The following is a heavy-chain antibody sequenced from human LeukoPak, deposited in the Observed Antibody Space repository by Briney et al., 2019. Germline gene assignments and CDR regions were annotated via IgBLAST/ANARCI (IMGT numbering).Heavy chain of an antibody. Sequence: GGSPRLSCAASGFTFSDYYMSWIRQAPGEGLEWVSYISSSGSTIYYADSVKGRFTISRDNAKNSLYLQMNSLRAEDTAVYYCARQLELYQSPSGLWGQGTLVTVSS. D-gene: IGHD1-7*01. CDR3: ARQLELYQSPSGL. V-gene: IGHV3-11*04. J-gene: IGHJ4*02. CDR1: GFTFSDYY. CDR2: ISSSGSTI.